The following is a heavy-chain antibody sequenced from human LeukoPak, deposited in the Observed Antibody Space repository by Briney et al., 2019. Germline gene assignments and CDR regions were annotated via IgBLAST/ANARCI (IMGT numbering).Heavy chain of an antibody. Sequence: GGSLRLSCTVSGFTVSSNSMSWVRQAPGKGLEWVSFIYIGGNTHYSDSVKGRFTISRDNSKNTLYLQMNSLRADDTAVYYCARRAGEYTHPYDYWGQGTLVTVSS. CDR2: IYIGGNT. D-gene: IGHD4-17*01. V-gene: IGHV3-53*01. J-gene: IGHJ4*02. CDR3: ARRAGEYTHPYDY. CDR1: GFTVSSNS.